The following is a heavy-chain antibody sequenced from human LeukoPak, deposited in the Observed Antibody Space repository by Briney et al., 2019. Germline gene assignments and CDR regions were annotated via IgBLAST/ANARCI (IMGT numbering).Heavy chain of an antibody. D-gene: IGHD3-10*01. CDR1: GFTFNTYA. CDR2: ISDSGGNT. J-gene: IGHJ4*02. CDR3: AKDSHLSVLLWFGELSVALDY. V-gene: IGHV3-23*01. Sequence: GGSLRLSCAASGFTFNTYAMSWVRQAPWERLQWVSGISDSGGNTYYADSVRGRFTISRDNSKNTLYLQMNSLRAEDTAVYYCAKDSHLSVLLWFGELSVALDYWGQGTLVTVSS.